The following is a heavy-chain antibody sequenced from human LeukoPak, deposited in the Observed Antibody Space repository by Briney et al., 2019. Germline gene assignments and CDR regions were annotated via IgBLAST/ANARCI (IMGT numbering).Heavy chain of an antibody. Sequence: GGSLRLSCAASGFTFSSHWMSWVRQAPGKGLEWVANIKSDGSVKYYVDSVKGRFTISRDNAKNSLYLQMNSLRDEDTAVYYCARDRSGSYLVPIDYWGQGTLVTVSS. CDR2: IKSDGSVK. D-gene: IGHD1-26*01. J-gene: IGHJ4*02. V-gene: IGHV3-7*05. CDR3: ARDRSGSYLVPIDY. CDR1: GFTFSSHW.